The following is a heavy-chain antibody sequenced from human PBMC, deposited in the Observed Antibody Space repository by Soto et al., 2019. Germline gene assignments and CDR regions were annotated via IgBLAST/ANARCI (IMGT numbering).Heavy chain of an antibody. V-gene: IGHV3-66*01. J-gene: IGHJ6*02. CDR2: IYSAGNT. CDR1: GFGVSNNY. Sequence: GGSLRLSCAASGFGVSNNYMSWVRQAPGKGLEWISIIYSAGNTYYADSVKGRFTISRDNSKNTLYLQMNSLGAEDTAVYYCARDFVVGGPTINYYYGMDVWGQGTTVTVSS. CDR3: ARDFVVGGPTINYYYGMDV. D-gene: IGHD1-26*01.